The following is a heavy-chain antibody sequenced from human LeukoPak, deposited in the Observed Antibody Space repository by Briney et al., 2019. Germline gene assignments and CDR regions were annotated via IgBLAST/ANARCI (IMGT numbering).Heavy chain of an antibody. Sequence: SVKVSCKASGGTFSSYAISWVRQAPGQGLEWMGRIIPILGIANYAQKFQDRVTITADESTNTAYMELSSLRSEDTALYYCARGYYSGSGSPIGDYWGQGTLVTVSS. J-gene: IGHJ4*02. D-gene: IGHD3-10*01. V-gene: IGHV1-69*04. CDR2: IIPILGIA. CDR3: ARGYYSGSGSPIGDY. CDR1: GGTFSSYA.